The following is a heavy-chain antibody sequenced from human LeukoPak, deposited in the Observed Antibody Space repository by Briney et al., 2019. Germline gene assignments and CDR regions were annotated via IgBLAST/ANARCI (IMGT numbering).Heavy chain of an antibody. CDR3: ARASVTDYGDHYKPYYFDY. J-gene: IGHJ4*02. V-gene: IGHV4-31*03. CDR2: IYYSGST. CDR1: GGSISSGGYY. D-gene: IGHD4-17*01. Sequence: SETLSLTCTVSGGSISSGGYYWSWIRQHPGKGLEWIGYIYYSGSTYYNPSLKSRVTISLDTSKNQFSLKLSSVTAADTAVYYCARASVTDYGDHYKPYYFDYWGQGTLVTVSS.